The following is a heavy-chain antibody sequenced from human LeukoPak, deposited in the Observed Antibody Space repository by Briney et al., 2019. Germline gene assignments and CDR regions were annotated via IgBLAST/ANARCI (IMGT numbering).Heavy chain of an antibody. CDR1: GFTINNNY. CDR2: IYSGGNT. J-gene: IGHJ4*02. Sequence: GGSLRLSCAASGFTINNNYMNWLRQAPGKGLEWVSVIYSGGNTYYADSVKGRFTISRDNSKNTLYLQMNSLRAEDTAIYYWARSWDARLNFDYWGQGTLVTVSS. V-gene: IGHV3-66*02. CDR3: ARSWDARLNFDY. D-gene: IGHD1-26*01.